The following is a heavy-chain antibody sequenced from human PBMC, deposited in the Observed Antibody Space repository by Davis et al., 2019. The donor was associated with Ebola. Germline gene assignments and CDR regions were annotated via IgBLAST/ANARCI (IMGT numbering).Heavy chain of an antibody. CDR1: GGSISSYY. CDR2: IYYSGST. Sequence: PSETLSLTCTVSGGSISSYYWSWIRQPPGKGLEWIGYIYYSGSTNYNPSLKSRVTISVDTSKNQFSLKLSSVTAADTAVYYCARSRTGDFWSGYYRDAFDIWGQGTMVTVSS. D-gene: IGHD3-3*01. V-gene: IGHV4-59*01. J-gene: IGHJ3*02. CDR3: ARSRTGDFWSGYYRDAFDI.